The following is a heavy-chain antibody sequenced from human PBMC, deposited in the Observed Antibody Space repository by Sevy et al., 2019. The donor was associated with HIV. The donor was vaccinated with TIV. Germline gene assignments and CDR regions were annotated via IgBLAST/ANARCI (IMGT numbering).Heavy chain of an antibody. V-gene: IGHV3-48*02. D-gene: IGHD1-26*01. CDR1: GFTFSSYS. J-gene: IGHJ4*02. CDR2: ISSSSSSI. CDR3: ARKLREGYYFDY. Sequence: GGSLRLSCAASGFTFSSYSMNWVRQAPRKGLEWVSSISSSSSSIYYADSVKGRFTISRDNAKNALYLQMNSLRDEDTAVYYCARKLREGYYFDYWGQGTLVTVSS.